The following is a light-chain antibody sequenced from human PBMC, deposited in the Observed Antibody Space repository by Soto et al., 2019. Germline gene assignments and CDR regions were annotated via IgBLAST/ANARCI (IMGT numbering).Light chain of an antibody. V-gene: IGKV3-20*01. CDR2: GAS. CDR1: QSVTSNY. J-gene: IGKJ4*01. CDR3: QQYGGSPRVT. Sequence: EIVLTQSPGTLSLSPGERATLSCRASQSVTSNYLAWYQQKPGQAPRLLIYGASSRATGIPDRFSGSGSGTVFTLTITRLEPEDFAVYYCQQYGGSPRVTFGGGTKVESK.